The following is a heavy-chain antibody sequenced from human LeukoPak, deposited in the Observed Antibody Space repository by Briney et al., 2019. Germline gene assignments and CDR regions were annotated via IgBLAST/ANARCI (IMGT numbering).Heavy chain of an antibody. V-gene: IGHV3-23*01. CDR2: ISVSGIT. J-gene: IGHJ5*02. Sequence: GGSLRLSCVASGLTFSSNSMSWVRQPPGMGLEWVSGISVSGITVYADSVKGRLTISRDNSKNTLYLQMNNLRAEDTALCYCAKGFSVRGRFDPWGQGTQVTVSS. CDR1: GLTFSSNS. D-gene: IGHD2-15*01. CDR3: AKGFSVRGRFDP.